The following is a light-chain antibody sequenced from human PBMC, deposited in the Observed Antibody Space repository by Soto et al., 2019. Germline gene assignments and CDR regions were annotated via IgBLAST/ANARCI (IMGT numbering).Light chain of an antibody. Sequence: DIVMTQSPDSLAVSLGERATINCKSSQSVLYSSNNKNYLAWYRQKLGQPPQLLIYWASSRETGVPDRFSGCGSMTHFTVTIISLQAEDVSINYCQQYYSTPRTFGEGANVENK. CDR2: WAS. CDR1: QSVLYSSNNKNY. J-gene: IGKJ1*01. CDR3: QQYYSTPRT. V-gene: IGKV4-1*01.